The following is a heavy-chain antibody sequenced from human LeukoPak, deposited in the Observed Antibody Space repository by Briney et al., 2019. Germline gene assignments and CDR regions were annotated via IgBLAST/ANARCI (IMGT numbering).Heavy chain of an antibody. V-gene: IGHV4-39*01. D-gene: IGHD3-3*01. CDR1: GGSISSSSYY. CDR3: ARSYDFWSGKTTFDP. J-gene: IGHJ5*02. Sequence: PSETLSLTCTVSGGSISSSSYYWGWIRQPPGKGLEWIGSIYYSGSTYYNPSLKSRVTISVDTSKNQFSLTLSSVTAADTAVYYCARSYDFWSGKTTFDPWGQGTLVTVSS. CDR2: IYYSGST.